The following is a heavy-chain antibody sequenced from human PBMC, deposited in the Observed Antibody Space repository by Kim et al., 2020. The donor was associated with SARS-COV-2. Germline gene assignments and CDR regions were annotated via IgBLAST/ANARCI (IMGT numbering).Heavy chain of an antibody. J-gene: IGHJ6*02. Sequence: GGSLRLSCAASGFTFSSYGMHWVRQAPGKGLEWVAVIWYDGSNKYYADSVKGRFTISRDNSKNTLYLQMNSLRAEDTAVYYCARALAVNRGYCSSTSCYESYGMDVWGQGTTVTVSS. CDR3: ARALAVNRGYCSSTSCYESYGMDV. CDR2: IWYDGSNK. CDR1: GFTFSSYG. V-gene: IGHV3-33*01. D-gene: IGHD2-2*01.